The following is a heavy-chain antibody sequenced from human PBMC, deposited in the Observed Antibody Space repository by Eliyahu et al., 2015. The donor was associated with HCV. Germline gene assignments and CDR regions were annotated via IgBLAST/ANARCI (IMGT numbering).Heavy chain of an antibody. J-gene: IGHJ5*02. CDR3: AKSSSSNCWAS. D-gene: IGHD2-2*01. Sequence: EVQLLESGGELVQPGGSLRLSCAASGFTFSTCAMTWVRQAPEKGLEWISTTTPTGGHTYYADSVKGRFTVSRDNSKNTLSLQMNSLRAEDTAVYYCAKSSSSNCWASWGQGTLVTVSS. CDR1: GFTFSTCA. V-gene: IGHV3-23*01. CDR2: TTPTGGHT.